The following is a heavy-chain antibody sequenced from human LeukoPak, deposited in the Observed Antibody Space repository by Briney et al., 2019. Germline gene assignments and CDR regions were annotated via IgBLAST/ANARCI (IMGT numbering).Heavy chain of an antibody. CDR2: INPNSGGT. Sequence: RGASVNVSCKASGYTFTGYYMHWVRQAPGQGLEWMGRINPNSGGTNYAQKFQGGVTLTRDRPSSTPYMELSRLRSADPAVYYCASFRVGATGTTYWGRGPLVTVSS. V-gene: IGHV1-2*06. CDR1: GYTFTGYY. CDR3: ASFRVGATGTTY. D-gene: IGHD1-26*01. J-gene: IGHJ4*02.